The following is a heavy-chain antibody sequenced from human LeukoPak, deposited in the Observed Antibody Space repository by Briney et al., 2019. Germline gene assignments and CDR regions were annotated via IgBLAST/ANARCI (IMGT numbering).Heavy chain of an antibody. Sequence: SETLSLTCTVSSGSISSYYWSWIRQPAGKGLEWVGHIDMSGSTNYNPSLKSRVTMSVDTSKNQFSLKLSSVTAADTAVYFGARWGLLGMDVWGEGSTLTASS. V-gene: IGHV4-4*07. D-gene: IGHD7-27*01. CDR2: IDMSGST. CDR3: ARWGLLGMDV. J-gene: IGHJ6*04. CDR1: SGSISSYY.